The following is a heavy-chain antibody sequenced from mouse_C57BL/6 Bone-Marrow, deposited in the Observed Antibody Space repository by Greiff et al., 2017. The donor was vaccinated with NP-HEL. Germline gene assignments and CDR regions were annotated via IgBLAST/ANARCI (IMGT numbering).Heavy chain of an antibody. CDR2: IYPGDGDT. CDR1: GYAFSSSW. V-gene: IGHV1-82*01. Sequence: QVQLQQSGPELVKPGASVKISCKASGYAFSSSWMNWVKQRPGKGLEWIGRIYPGDGDTNYNGKFKGKATLTADKSSSTAYMQLSSLTSEDSAVYFWAREGPITTVVDWYFDVWGTGTTLTVSS. D-gene: IGHD1-1*01. J-gene: IGHJ1*03. CDR3: AREGPITTVVDWYFDV.